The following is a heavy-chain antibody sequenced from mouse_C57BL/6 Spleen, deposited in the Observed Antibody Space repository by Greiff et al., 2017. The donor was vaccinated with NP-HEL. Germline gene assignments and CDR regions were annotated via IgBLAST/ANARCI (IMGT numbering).Heavy chain of an antibody. D-gene: IGHD2-4*01. Sequence: QVQLKQSGAELVRPGTSVKVSCKASGYAFTNYLIEWVKQRPGQGLEWIGVINPGSGGTNYNEKFKGKATLTADKSSSTAYMQLSSLTSEDSAVYFCARGNDYDPFDYWGQGTTLTVSS. CDR2: INPGSGGT. J-gene: IGHJ2*01. CDR1: GYAFTNYL. CDR3: ARGNDYDPFDY. V-gene: IGHV1-54*01.